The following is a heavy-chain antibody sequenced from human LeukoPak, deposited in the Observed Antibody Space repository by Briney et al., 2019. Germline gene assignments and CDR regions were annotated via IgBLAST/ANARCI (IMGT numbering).Heavy chain of an antibody. V-gene: IGHV1-69*04. J-gene: IGHJ5*02. Sequence: GASVKVSCKASGGTFSSYAISWVRQAPGQGLEWMGRIIPILGIANYAQKFQGRVTITADKSTSTAYMELSSLRSEDTAVYYCARDTAQLFLWFDPWGQGTLVTLSS. CDR3: ARDTAQLFLWFDP. CDR2: IIPILGIA. D-gene: IGHD6-13*01. CDR1: GGTFSSYA.